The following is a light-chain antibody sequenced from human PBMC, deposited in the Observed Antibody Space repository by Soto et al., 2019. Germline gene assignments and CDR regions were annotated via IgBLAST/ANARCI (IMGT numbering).Light chain of an antibody. CDR2: DAS. V-gene: IGKV3-11*01. CDR3: QQRSNWPST. J-gene: IGKJ4*01. Sequence: ELVLTQSPATLSLSPGERAALSCRASQSVSSYLAWYQQKPGQAPRLLIYDASKRAPGIPARFTGSGSGTDFTLTISSLEPEDFAVYFCQQRSNWPSTLGGGTKVEI. CDR1: QSVSSY.